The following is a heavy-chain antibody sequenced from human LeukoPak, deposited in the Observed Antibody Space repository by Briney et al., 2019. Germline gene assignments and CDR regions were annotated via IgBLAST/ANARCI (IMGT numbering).Heavy chain of an antibody. D-gene: IGHD2-2*01. Sequence: ASVKVSCKASGYTFTSNGISWVRQAPGQGLEWMGWISAYNGNTKYAQKLQGRVTMTTDTATSTAYMELRSLRSDGTAVYYCARDGCSSISCPSYYYYMDVWGKGTTVTVSS. CDR3: ARDGCSSISCPSYYYYMDV. V-gene: IGHV1-18*01. CDR1: GYTFTSNG. J-gene: IGHJ6*03. CDR2: ISAYNGNT.